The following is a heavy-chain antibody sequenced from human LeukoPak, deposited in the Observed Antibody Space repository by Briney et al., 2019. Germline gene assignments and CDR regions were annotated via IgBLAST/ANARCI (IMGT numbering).Heavy chain of an antibody. CDR1: GGSLSSNDYY. V-gene: IGHV4-30-4*01. D-gene: IGHD3-10*01. Sequence: SETLSLTCTVSGGSLSSNDYYWSWIRQPPGKGLEWIGYIYYSGSTYYSPSFKSRFTISADTSRNQFSLRLSSVTAADTAVYYCARGPRGEYGSGSLNYWGQGTLVTVSS. J-gene: IGHJ4*02. CDR2: IYYSGST. CDR3: ARGPRGEYGSGSLNY.